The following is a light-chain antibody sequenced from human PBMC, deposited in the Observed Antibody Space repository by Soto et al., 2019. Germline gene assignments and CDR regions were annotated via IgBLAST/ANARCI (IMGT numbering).Light chain of an antibody. CDR3: SSYASSLDI. Sequence: QSVLTQPASVSGSPGQSITISCTGTRSDVGGYNYVSWYQQHPGKVPKLVIYDVSNRPSGVSDRFSASKSGNTASLTISGLQAEDEATYYCSSYASSLDIFGGGTKLTVL. CDR2: DVS. CDR1: RSDVGGYNY. J-gene: IGLJ2*01. V-gene: IGLV2-14*01.